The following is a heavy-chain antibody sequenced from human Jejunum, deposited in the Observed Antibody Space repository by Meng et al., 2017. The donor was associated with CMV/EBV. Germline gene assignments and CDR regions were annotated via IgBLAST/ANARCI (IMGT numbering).Heavy chain of an antibody. CDR3: AKDFESQLHSQPGRYYYYYAMDV. Sequence: HWVRQVPGKGLEWVSGFSWNTGFTGQADSVKGRFTIPRNSATNSLYVQLNSLRAKDTAVYYCAKDFESQLHSQPGRYYYYYAMDVWGQGTTVTVSS. CDR2: FSWNTGFT. D-gene: IGHD2-2*01. J-gene: IGHJ6*02. V-gene: IGHV3-9*01.